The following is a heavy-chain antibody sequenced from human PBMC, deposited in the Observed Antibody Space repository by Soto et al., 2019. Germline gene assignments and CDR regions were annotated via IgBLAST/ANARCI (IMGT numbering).Heavy chain of an antibody. V-gene: IGHV3-21*01. CDR3: ARDASGGPNDYSTHDAFDI. CDR1: GFTFSSYS. D-gene: IGHD4-4*01. J-gene: IGHJ3*02. Sequence: GGSLRLSCAASGFTFSSYSMNWVRQAPGKGLEWVSSISSSSSYIYYADSVKGRFTISRDNTKNSLYLQMNSLRAEDTAVYYCARDASGGPNDYSTHDAFDIWGQGTMVTVSS. CDR2: ISSSSSYI.